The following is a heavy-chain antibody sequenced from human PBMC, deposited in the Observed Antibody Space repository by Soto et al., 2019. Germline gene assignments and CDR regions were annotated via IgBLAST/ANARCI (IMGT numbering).Heavy chain of an antibody. D-gene: IGHD3-10*01. V-gene: IGHV1-69*06. CDR2: IIPIFGTA. J-gene: IGHJ6*02. Sequence: VASVKVSCKASGGTFSSYAISWVRQAPGQGLEWMGGIIPIFGTANYAQKFQGRVTITADKSTSTAYMELSSLRSEDTAVYYCAFSGGITMVRGVIPWLTSGMDVWGQGTTVTVSS. CDR1: GGTFSSYA. CDR3: AFSGGITMVRGVIPWLTSGMDV.